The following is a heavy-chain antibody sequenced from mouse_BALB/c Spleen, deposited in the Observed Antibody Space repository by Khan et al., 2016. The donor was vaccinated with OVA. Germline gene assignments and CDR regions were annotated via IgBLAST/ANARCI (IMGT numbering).Heavy chain of an antibody. D-gene: IGHD2-14*01. CDR1: GYTFTTYW. V-gene: IGHV1-7*01. CDR3: ASHRYDVSWFAY. Sequence: QVRLQQSGAELAKPGASVKMSCKASGYTFTTYWMHWVKQRPGQGLEWIGYINPSTGYTEYNQNFKDKATLTADKSSSTAYMQLSSLTSEDSAVYYCASHRYDVSWFAYWGQGTLGTVSA. J-gene: IGHJ3*01. CDR2: INPSTGYT.